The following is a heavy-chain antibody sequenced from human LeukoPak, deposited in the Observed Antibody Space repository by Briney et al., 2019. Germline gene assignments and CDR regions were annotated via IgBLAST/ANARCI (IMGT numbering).Heavy chain of an antibody. CDR3: ARVTGSIAAAALDY. J-gene: IGHJ4*02. V-gene: IGHV4-59*01. D-gene: IGHD6-13*01. CDR2: IYYSGST. CDR1: GGSIGTYY. Sequence: SETLSLTCTVSGGSIGTYYWSWIRQPPGKGLEWIGYIYYSGSTDCNPSLKSRVTISVDTSKNQFSLKLSSVTAADTAVYYCARVTGSIAAAALDYWGQGTLVTVSS.